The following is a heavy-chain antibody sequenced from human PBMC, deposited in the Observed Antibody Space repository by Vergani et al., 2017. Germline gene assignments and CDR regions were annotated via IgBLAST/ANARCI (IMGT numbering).Heavy chain of an antibody. V-gene: IGHV5-51*01. CDR3: ARQILLWFGEPRDAFDI. Sequence: EVQLVQSGAEVKKPGESLKISCKGSGYSFTSYWIGWVRQMPGKGLEWMGIIYPGDSDPRDSPSFQGQVTISADKSISTAYLQWSSLKASDTAMYYCARQILLWFGEPRDAFDIWGQGTMVTVSS. J-gene: IGHJ3*02. CDR2: IYPGDSDP. CDR1: GYSFTSYW. D-gene: IGHD3-10*01.